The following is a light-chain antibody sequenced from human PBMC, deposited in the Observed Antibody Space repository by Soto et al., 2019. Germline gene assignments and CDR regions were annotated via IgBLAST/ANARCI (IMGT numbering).Light chain of an antibody. CDR2: GNS. CDR1: SSNIGAGYD. CDR3: QSYDSSLSGSVV. V-gene: IGLV1-40*01. Sequence: QAVVTQPPSVSGAPGQRVTISCTGISSNIGAGYDVHWYQQLPGTAPKLLIYGNSNRPSGVPDRFSGSKSGTSASLAITGLQAEDEADYYCQSYDSSLSGSVVFGGGTKLTVL. J-gene: IGLJ2*01.